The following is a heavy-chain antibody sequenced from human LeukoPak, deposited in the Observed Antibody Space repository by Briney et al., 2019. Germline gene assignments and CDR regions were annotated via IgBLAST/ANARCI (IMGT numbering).Heavy chain of an antibody. J-gene: IGHJ6*02. CDR2: INTNTGNP. CDR1: GYTFTSYA. V-gene: IGHV7-4-1*02. Sequence: ASVKVSCKASGYTFTSYAMNWVRQAPGQGLEWMGWINTNTGNPTYAQGFTGRFVFSLDTSVSTAYLQISSLKAEDTAVYYCARALTNYDSSGQNYYYYGMDVWGQGTTVTVSS. D-gene: IGHD3-22*01. CDR3: ARALTNYDSSGQNYYYYGMDV.